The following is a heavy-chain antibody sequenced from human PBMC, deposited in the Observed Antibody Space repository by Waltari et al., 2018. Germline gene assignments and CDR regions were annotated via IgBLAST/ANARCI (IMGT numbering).Heavy chain of an antibody. V-gene: IGHV3-7*01. J-gene: IGHJ6*02. CDR3: VRDDNGGMGAV. CDR1: GSTFCRFW. CDR2: IYQDGSVT. Sequence: VQLVGSGGGLVQQGGFFRLSCAAAGSTFCRFWMSWARQAPGKGLEWVANIYQDGSVTNYVESVKGRSTTSRDTARNSRYLQMNSLRVNHTAVYYCVRDDNGGMGAVWGQGTTVTVSS. D-gene: IGHD3-16*01.